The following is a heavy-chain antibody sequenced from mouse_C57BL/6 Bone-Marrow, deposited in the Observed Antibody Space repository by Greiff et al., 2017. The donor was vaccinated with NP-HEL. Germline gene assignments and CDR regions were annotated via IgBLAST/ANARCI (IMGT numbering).Heavy chain of an antibody. V-gene: IGHV1-55*01. CDR2: IYPGSGST. J-gene: IGHJ4*01. D-gene: IGHD2-4*01. CDR3: ARSRDDYDYYAMDY. Sequence: QVQLQQPGAELVKPGASVKMSCKASGYTFTSYWITWVKQRPGQGLEWIGDIYPGSGSTNYNEKFKSKATLTVDTSSSTAYMQLSSLTSEDSAVYYCARSRDDYDYYAMDYWGQGTSVTVSS. CDR1: GYTFTSYW.